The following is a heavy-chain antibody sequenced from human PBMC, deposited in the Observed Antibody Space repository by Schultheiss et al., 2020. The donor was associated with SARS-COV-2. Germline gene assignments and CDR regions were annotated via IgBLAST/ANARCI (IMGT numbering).Heavy chain of an antibody. J-gene: IGHJ4*02. CDR1: GDSISSSGYY. CDR2: MYYSGST. CDR3: ARGREQWQPPPDY. V-gene: IGHV4-39*07. D-gene: IGHD6-19*01. Sequence: SETLSLTCTVSGDSISSSGYYWGWIRQPPGKGLEWIGSMYYSGSTYYNPSLQSRVTISVDTSKNQFFLRLRSVTAADTAVYYCARGREQWQPPPDYWGQGTLVTVSS.